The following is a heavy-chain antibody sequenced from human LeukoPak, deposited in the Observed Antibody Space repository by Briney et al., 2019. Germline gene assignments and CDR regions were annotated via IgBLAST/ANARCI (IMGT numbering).Heavy chain of an antibody. D-gene: IGHD3-16*01. CDR1: GFTFSNSW. Sequence: PGGSLRLSCAASGFTFSNSWMSWVRQAPGRGLEWVANIDQSGGRNNYVDSVKGRFTISRDNAKNSLFLEMSSLRADDTAVYFCARDVAGGTFDIWGQGTTVTVSS. CDR3: ARDVAGGTFDI. CDR2: IDQSGGRN. V-gene: IGHV3-7*05. J-gene: IGHJ3*02.